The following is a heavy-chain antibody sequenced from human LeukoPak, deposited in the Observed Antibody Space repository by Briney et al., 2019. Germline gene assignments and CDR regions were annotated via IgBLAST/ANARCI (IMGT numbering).Heavy chain of an antibody. J-gene: IGHJ6*03. CDR3: ARDGCGGSCFHYYYYYMDV. CDR1: SGSISSSNYY. Sequence: SETLSLTCTVSSGSISSSNYYWSWIRQPAGKGLEWIGRISTIGITNYNPSLNSRVTISIDTSKNQFSLKLSSVTAADTAVYYCARDGCGGSCFHYYYYYMDVWGKGTTVTVSS. V-gene: IGHV4-61*02. CDR2: ISTIGIT. D-gene: IGHD2-15*01.